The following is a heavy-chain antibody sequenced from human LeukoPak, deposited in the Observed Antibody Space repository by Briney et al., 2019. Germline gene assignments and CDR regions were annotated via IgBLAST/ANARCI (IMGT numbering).Heavy chain of an antibody. D-gene: IGHD2-15*01. Sequence: PSETLSLTCTVSGDSISVYYWSCIWQPPGKGLEWLGYIDYSGSTNYNPSLKRRVTISVDTSKKQSSLRLSSVTAADTAVYYCARSLRYCSGGNCYYVMDVWGQGTTVTVSS. J-gene: IGHJ6*02. CDR3: ARSLRYCSGGNCYYVMDV. CDR2: IDYSGST. CDR1: GDSISVYY. V-gene: IGHV4-59*08.